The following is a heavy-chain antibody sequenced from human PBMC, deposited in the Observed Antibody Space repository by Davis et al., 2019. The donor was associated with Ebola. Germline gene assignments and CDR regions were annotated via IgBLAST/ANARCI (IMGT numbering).Heavy chain of an antibody. CDR3: APAWGKPPDDAFDI. Sequence: PGGSLRLSCAASGFTFSDYYMSWIRQAPGKGLEWVSYISSSGSTIYYADSVKGRFTISRDNAKNSLYLQMNSLRAEDTAVYYCAPAWGKPPDDAFDIWGQGTMVTVSS. CDR2: ISSSGSTI. J-gene: IGHJ3*02. D-gene: IGHD1-14*01. CDR1: GFTFSDYY. V-gene: IGHV3-11*04.